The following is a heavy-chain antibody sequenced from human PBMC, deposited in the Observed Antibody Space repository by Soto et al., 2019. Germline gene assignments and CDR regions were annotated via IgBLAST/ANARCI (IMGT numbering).Heavy chain of an antibody. CDR2: IYYSGST. J-gene: IGHJ4*02. CDR1: GFTFSDYY. Sequence: GSLRLSCATSGFTFSDYYMSWIRQPPGKGLEWIGYIYYSGSTNYNPSLKSRVTISVDTSKRQFSLNLSSLTAADTAVYYCARVYSVNYLGYFDYWGQGALVTVSS. D-gene: IGHD6-13*01. V-gene: IGHV4-59*12. CDR3: ARVYSVNYLGYFDY.